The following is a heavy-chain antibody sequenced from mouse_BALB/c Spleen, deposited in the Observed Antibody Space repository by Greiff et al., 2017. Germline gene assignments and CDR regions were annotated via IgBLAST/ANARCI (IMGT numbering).Heavy chain of an antibody. CDR2: INPYNDGT. D-gene: IGHD2-12*01. J-gene: IGHJ1*01. CDR1: GYTFTSYV. Sequence: VQLKQSGPELVKPGASVKMSCKASGYTFTSYVMHWVKQKPGQGLEWIGYINPYNDGTKYNEKFKGKATLTSDKSSSTAYMELSSLTSEDSAVYYCARGGGYFSYWYFDVWGAGTTVTVSS. V-gene: IGHV1-14*01. CDR3: ARGGGYFSYWYFDV.